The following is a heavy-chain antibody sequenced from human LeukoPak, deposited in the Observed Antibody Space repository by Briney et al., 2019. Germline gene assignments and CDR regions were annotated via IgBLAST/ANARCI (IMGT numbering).Heavy chain of an antibody. J-gene: IGHJ6*03. CDR1: GGSITSRSNY. V-gene: IGHV4-39*07. CDR3: ARTTEGGYSYGYFYYYYMDV. D-gene: IGHD5-18*01. Sequence: SETLSLTCTVSGGSITSRSNYWGWIRQPPGKGLEWIGSISYSGSTYYNPSLKSRVTISVDTSKNQFSLKLSSVTAADTAVYYCARTTEGGYSYGYFYYYYMDVWGKGTTVTISS. CDR2: ISYSGST.